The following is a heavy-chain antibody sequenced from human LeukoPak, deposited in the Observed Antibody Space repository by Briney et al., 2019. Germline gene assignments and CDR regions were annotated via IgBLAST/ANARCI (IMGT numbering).Heavy chain of an antibody. CDR2: ISAYNGNT. CDR3: AREGYDSSGYYYGSPYYFDY. CDR1: GYTFTSYG. Sequence: GASVNVSCQASGYTFTSYGISWVRQAPGQGLEWMGWISAYNGNTTYAQKLQGRVTMTTDTSTSTAYMELRSLRSDDTAVYYCAREGYDSSGYYYGSPYYFDYWGQGTLVTVSS. V-gene: IGHV1-18*01. D-gene: IGHD3-22*01. J-gene: IGHJ4*02.